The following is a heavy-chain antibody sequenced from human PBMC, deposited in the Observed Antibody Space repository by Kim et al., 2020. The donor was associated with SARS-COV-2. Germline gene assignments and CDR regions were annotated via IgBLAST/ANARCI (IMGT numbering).Heavy chain of an antibody. CDR1: GYTFTSYY. V-gene: IGHV1-46*01. CDR2: INPSGGST. Sequence: ASVKVSCKASGYTFTSYYMHWVRQAPGQGLEWMGIINPSGGSTSYAQKFQCRVTMTRDTSTSTVYMELSSLRSEDTAVYYCARDGLEVVTTYWYFDLWGRGTLVTVSS. D-gene: IGHD4-4*01. CDR3: ARDGLEVVTTYWYFDL. J-gene: IGHJ2*01.